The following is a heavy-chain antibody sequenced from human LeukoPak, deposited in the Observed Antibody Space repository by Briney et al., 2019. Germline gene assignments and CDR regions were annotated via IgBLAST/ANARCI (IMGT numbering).Heavy chain of an antibody. J-gene: IGHJ4*02. Sequence: SQTLSLTCAISGDSVSSNSAAWTWIRQSPSRGLEWLGRTYYRSKWYNDYAVFVKSRITINPDTSKSQFSLQLNSVTPEDTAVYYCARGAGAVAGPFDHWGQGTLVTVSS. CDR2: TYYRSKWYN. CDR1: GDSVSSNSAA. D-gene: IGHD6-19*01. V-gene: IGHV6-1*01. CDR3: ARGAGAVAGPFDH.